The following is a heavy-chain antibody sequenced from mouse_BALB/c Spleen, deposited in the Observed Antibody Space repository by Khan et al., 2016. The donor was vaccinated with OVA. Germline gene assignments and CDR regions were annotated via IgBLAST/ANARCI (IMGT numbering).Heavy chain of an antibody. J-gene: IGHJ2*01. Sequence: QLEESGPGLVKPSQSLSLTCTVTGYSITSGYGWNWIRQFPGNKLEWMGYISYRGSTNYNPSLKSRISITRDTSKNQFFLQLNSVTTEDTATYYCARTGRIKYWGQGTTLTVSS. CDR3: ARTGRIKY. CDR1: GYSITSGYG. CDR2: ISYRGST. V-gene: IGHV3-2*02. D-gene: IGHD1-1*01.